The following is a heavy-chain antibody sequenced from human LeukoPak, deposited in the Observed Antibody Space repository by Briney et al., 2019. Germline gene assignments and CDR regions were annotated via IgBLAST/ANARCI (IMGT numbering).Heavy chain of an antibody. CDR2: INRNGNVN. J-gene: IGHJ6*02. Sequence: PGGSLRLSCAASGFTFSSYWMNWARQAPGKGLEWVASINRNGNVNYYVDSVKGRFTISRDNAKNSLYLQMSNLGAEDTAVYFCARGGGLDVWGQGATVTVSS. CDR1: GFTFSSYW. V-gene: IGHV3-7*03. CDR3: ARGGGLDV. D-gene: IGHD3-16*01.